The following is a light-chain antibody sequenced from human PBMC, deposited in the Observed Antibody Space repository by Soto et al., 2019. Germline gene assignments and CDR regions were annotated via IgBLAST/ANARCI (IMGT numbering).Light chain of an antibody. CDR2: SDD. CDR3: AAWGDSLNTWV. CDR1: SSNIGSNA. J-gene: IGLJ3*02. Sequence: QSVLTQPPSASATPGQTVTISCSGSSSNIGSNAVSWYQHFPGTAPKVLIYSDDQRPSGVPDRFSGSKSGTPASLAISGLQAEDEADYFCAAWGDSLNTWVFGGGTKVTVL. V-gene: IGLV1-44*01.